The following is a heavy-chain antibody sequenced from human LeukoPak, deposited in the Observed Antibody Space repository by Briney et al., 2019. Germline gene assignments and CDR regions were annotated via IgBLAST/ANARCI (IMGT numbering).Heavy chain of an antibody. J-gene: IGHJ4*02. D-gene: IGHD5-24*01. V-gene: IGHV1-2*02. CDR1: VYTFSKYA. CDR3: ARDGYGDGFAYFDF. CDR2: ITPGGGT. Sequence: GASVKVSCKASVYTFSKYAMHKVRQAPGQGLEWMGWITPGGGTNYPQRFQGRVAITWDTSITTAYMDLSRLTSDDTAVYYCARDGYGDGFAYFDFWGQGALVTVSS.